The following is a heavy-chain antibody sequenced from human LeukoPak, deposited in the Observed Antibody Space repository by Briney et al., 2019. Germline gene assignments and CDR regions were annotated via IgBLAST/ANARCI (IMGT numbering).Heavy chain of an antibody. J-gene: IGHJ4*02. CDR3: VYFDWSH. CDR1: GDNLASYW. Sequence: GESLKISCRVFGDNLASYWIGWVRQMPGKGLEWMGIVYPGDSDTRYSPSFQGQVTISADKSISTAYLQWSSLKASDTAMYYCVYFDWSHWGQGTLVTVPS. V-gene: IGHV5-51*01. CDR2: VYPGDSDT. D-gene: IGHD3-9*01.